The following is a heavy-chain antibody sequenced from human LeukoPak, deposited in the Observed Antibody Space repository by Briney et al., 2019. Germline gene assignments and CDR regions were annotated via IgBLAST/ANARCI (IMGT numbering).Heavy chain of an antibody. CDR2: INPNSGGT. V-gene: IGHV1-2*02. J-gene: IGHJ4*02. CDR1: GYTFTGYY. Sequence: ASVKVSCKASGYTFTGYYMHWVRQAPGQGLEWMGWINPNSGGTNYAQKFQGRVTVTRDTSISTAYMELSRLRSDDTAVYYCARDGYDSSGYYATLVYWGQGTLVTVSS. CDR3: ARDGYDSSGYYATLVY. D-gene: IGHD3-22*01.